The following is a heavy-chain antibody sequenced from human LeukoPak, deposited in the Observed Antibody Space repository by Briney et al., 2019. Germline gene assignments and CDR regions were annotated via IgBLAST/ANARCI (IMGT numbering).Heavy chain of an antibody. CDR1: GFTFSSYA. J-gene: IGHJ6*02. D-gene: IGHD5-12*01. V-gene: IGHV3-30*04. CDR2: ISYDGSNK. Sequence: GGSLRLSCAASGFTFSSYAMHWVRQAPGKGLEWVAVISYDGSNKYYADSVKGRFTISRDNSKNTLYLQMNSLRAEDTAVYYCARDRGYSGYGDYYYYGMGVWGQGTTVTVSS. CDR3: ARDRGYSGYGDYYYYGMGV.